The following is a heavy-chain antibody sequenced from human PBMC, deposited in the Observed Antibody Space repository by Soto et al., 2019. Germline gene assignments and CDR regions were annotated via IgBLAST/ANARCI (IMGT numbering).Heavy chain of an antibody. D-gene: IGHD3-3*01. CDR3: ARHGDFWSGYQGYNWFDP. CDR2: TYYSGSA. Sequence: SETLSLTCTVSGGSIISSIYYWGWIRQPPGKGLEWIGSTYYSGSANYNPSLKSRVTISVDTSKNQFSLELSSLTAADTAVYYCARHGDFWSGYQGYNWFDPWGQGTLVTVSS. J-gene: IGHJ5*02. CDR1: GGSIISSIYY. V-gene: IGHV4-39*01.